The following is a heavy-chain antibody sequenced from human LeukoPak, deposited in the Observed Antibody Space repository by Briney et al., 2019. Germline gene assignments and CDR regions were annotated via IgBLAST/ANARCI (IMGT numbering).Heavy chain of an antibody. Sequence: GGSLRLSCTASQFNFNNFWMYWVRQAPGKGLEWVSRINGDGSRPTYADSVKGRFTISRDNAKNTLYLQMNSLRAEDTAVYYCAKNQREQQLVLPAEYFQHWGQGTLVTVYS. J-gene: IGHJ1*01. CDR2: INGDGSRP. CDR1: QFNFNNFW. CDR3: AKNQREQQLVLPAEYFQH. V-gene: IGHV3-74*03. D-gene: IGHD6-13*01.